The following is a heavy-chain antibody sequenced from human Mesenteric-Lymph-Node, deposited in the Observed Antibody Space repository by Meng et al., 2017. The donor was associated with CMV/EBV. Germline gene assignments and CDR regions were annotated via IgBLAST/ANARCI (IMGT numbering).Heavy chain of an antibody. D-gene: IGHD6-13*01. V-gene: IGHV3-30*03. CDR1: GFSFCSYG. J-gene: IGHJ6*02. CDR2: ISYDGRNE. Sequence: GESLKISCAAAGFSFCSYGMHWVRQAPGKGLEWVAVISYDGRNEYLADSVKGRFTISRDNSKNTLYLQMNSLRAEDTAIYYCARRRVAAADYYYYYPMDVWGQGTTVTVSS. CDR3: ARRRVAAADYYYYYPMDV.